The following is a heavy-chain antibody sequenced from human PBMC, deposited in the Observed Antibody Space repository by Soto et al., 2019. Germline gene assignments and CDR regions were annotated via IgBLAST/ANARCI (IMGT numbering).Heavy chain of an antibody. CDR1: GGSISSGDYY. CDR2: IYYSGST. D-gene: IGHD6-19*01. CDR3: ARGQGGWYLATHFPY. J-gene: IGHJ4*02. Sequence: QVQLQESGPGLVKPSQTLSLTCTVSGGSISSGDYYWSWIRRPPGKGLEWVGYIYYSGSTYYNPSLKSRVTISVDTYKNQFSLKLSSVTAADTAVYYCARGQGGWYLATHFPYWGQGTLVTVSS. V-gene: IGHV4-30-4*01.